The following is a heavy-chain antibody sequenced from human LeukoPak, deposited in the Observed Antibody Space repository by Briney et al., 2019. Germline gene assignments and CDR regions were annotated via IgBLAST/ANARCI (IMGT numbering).Heavy chain of an antibody. CDR3: ARVGYDSSGRFDY. V-gene: IGHV3-11*04. CDR2: ISSSSSTI. CDR1: GGSFSGYY. D-gene: IGHD3-22*01. J-gene: IGHJ4*02. Sequence: PSETLSLTCAVYGGSFSGYYWSWIRQAPGKGLEWVSYISSSSSTIYYADSVKGRFIISRDNAKNSLYLQMNSLRAEDTAVYFCARVGYDSSGRFDYWGQGTLVTVSS.